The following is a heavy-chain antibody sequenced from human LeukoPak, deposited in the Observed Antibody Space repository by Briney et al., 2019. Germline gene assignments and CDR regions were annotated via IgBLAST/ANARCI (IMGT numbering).Heavy chain of an antibody. CDR3: ATSGQPDYGDFSMVLGY. CDR2: ISYDGSNK. D-gene: IGHD4-17*01. CDR1: GFTFSSYG. J-gene: IGHJ4*02. Sequence: GGSLRLSCAASGFTFSSYGMHWVRQAPGKGLEWVAVISYDGSNKYYADSVKGRFTISRDNSKNTLYLQMNSLRAEDTAVYYCATSGQPDYGDFSMVLGYWGQGTLVTVSS. V-gene: IGHV3-30*03.